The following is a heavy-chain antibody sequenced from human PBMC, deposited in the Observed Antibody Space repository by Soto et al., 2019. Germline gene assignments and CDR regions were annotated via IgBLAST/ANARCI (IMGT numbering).Heavy chain of an antibody. V-gene: IGHV3-21*01. CDR1: GLSFRRYG. D-gene: IGHD6-6*01. Sequence: GGSLRLSCVAPGLSFRRYGIHWVRQAPGKGLEWVSSISSSSSYIYYADSVKGRFTISRDNAKNSLYLQMNSLRAEDTAVYYCARVEVAARIIDYWGQGTLVTVSS. CDR2: ISSSSSYI. J-gene: IGHJ4*02. CDR3: ARVEVAARIIDY.